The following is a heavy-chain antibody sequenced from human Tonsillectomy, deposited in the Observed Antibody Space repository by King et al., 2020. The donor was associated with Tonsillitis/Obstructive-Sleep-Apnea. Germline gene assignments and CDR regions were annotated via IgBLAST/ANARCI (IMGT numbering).Heavy chain of an antibody. CDR1: GYTFTSYY. J-gene: IGHJ4*02. D-gene: IGHD6-13*01. Sequence: QLVQSGAEVKKPGASEKVSCKASGYTFTSYYMHWVRQAPGQGLEWMGLINPSGGTTIYAQKFQGRVTMTRVTSTSTVYMEVRSLRSEDTAVYYCARGVQQLAFDYWGQGTLVTVSS. CDR2: INPSGGTT. V-gene: IGHV1-46*01. CDR3: ARGVQQLAFDY.